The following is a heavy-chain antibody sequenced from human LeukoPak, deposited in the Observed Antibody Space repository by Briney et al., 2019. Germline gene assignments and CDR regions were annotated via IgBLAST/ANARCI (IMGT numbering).Heavy chain of an antibody. V-gene: IGHV3-74*01. CDR2: IKTDGSIA. CDR1: GFSFSFYW. D-gene: IGHD6-13*01. CDR3: ARRAYSSSWWDYYYYYYMDV. Sequence: GGSLRLSCAASGFSFSFYWMHWVRQAPGKGPVWVSRIKTDGSIADYADSVKGRFTISRDNAKNSLYLQMNSLRAEDTAVYYCARRAYSSSWWDYYYYYYMDVWGKGTTVTVSS. J-gene: IGHJ6*03.